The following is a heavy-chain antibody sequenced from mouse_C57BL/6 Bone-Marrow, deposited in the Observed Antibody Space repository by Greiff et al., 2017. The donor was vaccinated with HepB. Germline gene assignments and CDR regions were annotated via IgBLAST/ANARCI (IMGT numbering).Heavy chain of an antibody. CDR1: GFTFSDYG. V-gene: IGHV5-17*01. J-gene: IGHJ4*01. D-gene: IGHD2-1*01. CDR2: ISSGSSTI. CDR3: ARKRIYYGNPMDY. Sequence: EVQRVESGGGLVKPGGSLKLSCAASGFTFSDYGMHWVRQAPEKGLEWVAYISSGSSTIYYADTVKGRFTISRDNAKNTLFLQMTSLRSEDTAMYYCARKRIYYGNPMDYWGQGTSVTVSS.